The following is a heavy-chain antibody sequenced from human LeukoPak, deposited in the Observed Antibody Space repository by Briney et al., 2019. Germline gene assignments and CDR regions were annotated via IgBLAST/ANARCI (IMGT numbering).Heavy chain of an antibody. CDR2: INQGGSGK. J-gene: IGHJ4*02. D-gene: IGHD6-13*01. V-gene: IGHV3-7*01. CDR3: ARDLRSSAGSDF. Sequence: GGSLRLSCTASGFTFSNYWMSWVRQAPGEGLEWVANINQGGSGKYYLDSVKGRFSISRDDAKNSLFLQMDSLRADDTAVYYCARDLRSSAGSDFWGQGTRVTVSS. CDR1: GFTFSNYW.